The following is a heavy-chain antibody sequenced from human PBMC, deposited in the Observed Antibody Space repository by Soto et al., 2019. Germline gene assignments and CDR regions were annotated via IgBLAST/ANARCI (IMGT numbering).Heavy chain of an antibody. CDR2: ISYDGNNK. D-gene: IGHD3-22*01. Sequence: PGGSLRLSCAASGFSLINNGMHWGRQAPGKGLEWVAVISYDGNNKYYADSVKGRFTISRDNSKNTVYLEMNNLRAEDTAMYYCAKGGSGNYLTYYYYYGMDVWGQGTTVTVSS. V-gene: IGHV3-30*18. J-gene: IGHJ6*02. CDR1: GFSLINNG. CDR3: AKGGSGNYLTYYYYYGMDV.